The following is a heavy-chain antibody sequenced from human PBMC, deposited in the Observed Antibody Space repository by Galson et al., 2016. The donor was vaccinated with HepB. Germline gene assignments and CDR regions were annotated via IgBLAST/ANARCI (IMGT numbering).Heavy chain of an antibody. Sequence: SLRLSCAASGFTFSNYDMSWVRQAPGRGLEWVSGISGSGASTTSADSVKGRFTISRDNSKNALHLQMNSLRAEGTAMYFCARHFSGSYLGQGTLVTVSS. J-gene: IGHJ4*02. V-gene: IGHV3-23*01. CDR1: GFTFSNYD. D-gene: IGHD3-22*01. CDR3: ARHFSGSY. CDR2: ISGSGAST.